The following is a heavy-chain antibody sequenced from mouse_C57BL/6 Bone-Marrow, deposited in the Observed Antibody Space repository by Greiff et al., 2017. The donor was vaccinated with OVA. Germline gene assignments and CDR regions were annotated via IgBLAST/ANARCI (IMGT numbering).Heavy chain of an antibody. CDR3: ASEGPITTVVAMDYFDY. J-gene: IGHJ2*01. V-gene: IGHV1-9*01. Sequence: VQLQQSGAELLKPGASVKLSCKATGYTFTGYWIEWVKQRPGHGLEWIGEILPGSGSTNYNEKFKGKATFTADTSSITAYMQLSSLTTEDSAIYYCASEGPITTVVAMDYFDYWGQGTTLTVSS. CDR2: ILPGSGST. CDR1: GYTFTGYW. D-gene: IGHD1-1*01.